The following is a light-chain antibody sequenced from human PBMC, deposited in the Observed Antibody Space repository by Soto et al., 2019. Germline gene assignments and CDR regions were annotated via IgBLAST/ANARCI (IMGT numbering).Light chain of an antibody. CDR2: DVS. Sequence: QSPLTQPRSVSGAPGQSVTISCTGTSSDVGGYNYVSWYQQHPGKAPRLMIYDVSKRPSGVPDRFSGSKSGNTASLTISGLQAEDEADYYCCSYAGSYYVFGTGTKVTV. CDR1: SSDVGGYNY. CDR3: CSYAGSYYV. V-gene: IGLV2-11*01. J-gene: IGLJ1*01.